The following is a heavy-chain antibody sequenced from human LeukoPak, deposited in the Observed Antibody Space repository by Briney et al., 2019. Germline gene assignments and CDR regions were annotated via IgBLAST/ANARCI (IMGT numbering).Heavy chain of an antibody. D-gene: IGHD2-15*01. V-gene: IGHV1-69*05. J-gene: IGHJ4*02. Sequence: ASVKVSCKASGGTFSSYAISWVRQAPGQGLDWMGGIIPIFGTANYAQKFQGRVTITRDTSISTVYMELSSLRFEDTAVYYCARVDGSPDYWGQGTLVTVSS. CDR1: GGTFSSYA. CDR2: IIPIFGTA. CDR3: ARVDGSPDY.